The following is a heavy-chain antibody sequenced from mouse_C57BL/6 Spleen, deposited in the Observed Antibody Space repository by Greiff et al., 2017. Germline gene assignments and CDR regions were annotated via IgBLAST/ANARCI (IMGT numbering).Heavy chain of an antibody. CDR3: ASDYDGAWFAY. J-gene: IGHJ3*01. Sequence: VHLQQSVPELVKPGASVKISCKASGYTFTDYYMNWVKQSHGKSLELIGDINPNNGGTSYNQKFKGKATLTVDKSSSTAYMELRSLTSEDSAVYYCASDYDGAWFAYWGQGTLVTVSA. CDR2: INPNNGGT. CDR1: GYTFTDYY. V-gene: IGHV1-26*01. D-gene: IGHD2-4*01.